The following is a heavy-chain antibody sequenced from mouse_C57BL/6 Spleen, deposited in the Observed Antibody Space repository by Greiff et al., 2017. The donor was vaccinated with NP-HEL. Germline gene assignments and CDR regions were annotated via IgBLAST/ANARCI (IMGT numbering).Heavy chain of an antibody. J-gene: IGHJ4*01. D-gene: IGHD1-1*01. CDR3: ARGQATVVFYYYAMDY. V-gene: IGHV1-64*01. Sequence: QVQLQQPGAELVKPGASVKLSCKASGYTFTSYWMHWVKQRPGQGLEWIGMIHPNSGSTNYNEKFKSKATLTVDKSSSTAYMQLSSLTSEDSAVYYCARGQATVVFYYYAMDYWGQGTSVTVSS. CDR1: GYTFTSYW. CDR2: IHPNSGST.